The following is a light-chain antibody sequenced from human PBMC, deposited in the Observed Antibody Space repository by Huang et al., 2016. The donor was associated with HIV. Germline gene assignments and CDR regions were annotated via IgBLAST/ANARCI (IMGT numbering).Light chain of an antibody. Sequence: DIQMTQSPSTLSASVGDRVTSTCRASQSISSGLAWYQQKPGKAPKLLIYKASSLESGVPSRFSGSGSGTEFTLTISSLQPDDFATYYCQQYNSYWTFGQGTKVEIK. J-gene: IGKJ1*01. CDR2: KAS. V-gene: IGKV1-5*03. CDR3: QQYNSYWT. CDR1: QSISSG.